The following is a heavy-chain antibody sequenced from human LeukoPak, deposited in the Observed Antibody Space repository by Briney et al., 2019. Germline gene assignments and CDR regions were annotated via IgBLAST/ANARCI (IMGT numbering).Heavy chain of an antibody. CDR1: GFTFSSYA. D-gene: IGHD4-17*01. CDR2: ISSNGGST. J-gene: IGHJ3*02. V-gene: IGHV3-64*01. Sequence: PGGSLRLSCAASGFTFSSYAMHWVRQAPGKGLEYVSAISSNGGSTYYANSVKGRFTISRDNSKNTLYLQMGSLRAEDMAVYYCAGTVTTVDAFDIWGQGTMVTVSS. CDR3: AGTVTTVDAFDI.